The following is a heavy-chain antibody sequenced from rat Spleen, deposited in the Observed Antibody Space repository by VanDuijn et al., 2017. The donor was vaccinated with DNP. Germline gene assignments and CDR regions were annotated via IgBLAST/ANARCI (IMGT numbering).Heavy chain of an antibody. D-gene: IGHD4-3*01. J-gene: IGHJ2*01. CDR3: IRWNSGHFDY. CDR1: GFTFSDYA. Sequence: EVQLVESGGGLVQPGNSLKLSCTDSGFTFSDYAMAWIRQVPGKGLEWVASITANGAYTYYPDSVKGRFTISRDNAKSTLYLQMNSLRSEDMATYYCIRWNSGHFDYWGQGVMVTVSS. CDR2: ITANGAYT. V-gene: IGHV5S23*01.